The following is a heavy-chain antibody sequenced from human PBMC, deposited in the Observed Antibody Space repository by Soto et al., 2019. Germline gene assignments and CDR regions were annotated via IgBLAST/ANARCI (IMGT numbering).Heavy chain of an antibody. V-gene: IGHV1-69*01. Sequence: QVQLVQSGAEVKKPGSSVKVSCKASGGTFSSYAISWVRQAPGQGLEWMGGIIPIFGTANYAQKFQGRVTITADESTSTAYMELSSLRSEDTAVYYCAGASXXXDSSGYSPNYYGMDVWGQGTTVTVSS. J-gene: IGHJ6*02. CDR3: AGASXXXDSSGYSPNYYGMDV. CDR2: IIPIFGTA. CDR1: GGTFSSYA. D-gene: IGHD3-22*01.